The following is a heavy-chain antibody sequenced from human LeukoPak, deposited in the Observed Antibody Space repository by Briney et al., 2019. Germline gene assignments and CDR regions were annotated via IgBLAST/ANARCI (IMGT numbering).Heavy chain of an antibody. CDR1: GFTVSSNY. Sequence: GGSLRLSCAASGFTVSSNYMSWVRQAPGKGLEWVSVIYSGGSTYYADSVKGRFTISRDNAKNSLYLQMNSLRAEDTAVYYCARNRNDYGDYVHDYWGQGTLVTVSS. D-gene: IGHD4-17*01. CDR3: ARNRNDYGDYVHDY. J-gene: IGHJ4*02. V-gene: IGHV3-53*01. CDR2: IYSGGST.